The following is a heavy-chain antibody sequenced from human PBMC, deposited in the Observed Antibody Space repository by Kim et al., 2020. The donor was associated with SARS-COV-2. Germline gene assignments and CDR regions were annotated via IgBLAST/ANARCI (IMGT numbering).Heavy chain of an antibody. CDR2: INSDGRYT. CDR1: GFTFSKYW. V-gene: IGHV3-74*01. J-gene: IGHJ3*02. D-gene: IGHD1-26*01. Sequence: GGSLRLSCAASGFTFSKYWMYWVRQAPGRGLVWVSRINSDGRYTNSADSVKGRFTISRDNAKNTLYLQMNSLRAEDTAVYFCARKGEYRSGSQFDLALNDAFDIWGQGTMVTVSS. CDR3: ARKGEYRSGSQFDLALNDAFDI.